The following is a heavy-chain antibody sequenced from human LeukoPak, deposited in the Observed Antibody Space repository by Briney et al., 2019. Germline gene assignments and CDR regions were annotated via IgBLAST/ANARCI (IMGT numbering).Heavy chain of an antibody. CDR1: GFTFSSYG. CDR3: AKVPGGGDLQNY. V-gene: IGHV3-30*18. CDR2: ISYDGSNK. D-gene: IGHD2-21*02. Sequence: PGGSLRLSCAASGFTFSSYGMHWVRQAPGKGLEWVAVISYDGSNKYYADSVKGRFTISRDNSENTLYLQMNSLRAEDTAVYYCAKVPGGGDLQNYWGQGTLVTVSS. J-gene: IGHJ4*02.